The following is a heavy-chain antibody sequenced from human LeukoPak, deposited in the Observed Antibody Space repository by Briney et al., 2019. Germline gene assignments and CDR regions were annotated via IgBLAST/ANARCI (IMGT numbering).Heavy chain of an antibody. J-gene: IGHJ4*02. D-gene: IGHD3-22*01. CDR2: IYSGGST. CDR3: ARALGYYYDSSGWFDY. Sequence: GGSLRLSRAASGFTVSSNYMSWVRQAPGKGLEWVSVIYSGGSTYYADSVKGRFTISRDNSKNTLYLQMNSLRAEDTAVYYCARALGYYYDSSGWFDYWGQGTLVTVSS. V-gene: IGHV3-53*01. CDR1: GFTVSSNY.